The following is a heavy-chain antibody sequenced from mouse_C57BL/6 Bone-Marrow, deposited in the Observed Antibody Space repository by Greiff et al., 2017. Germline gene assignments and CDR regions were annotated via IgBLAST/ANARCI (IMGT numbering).Heavy chain of an antibody. Sequence: EVQRVESGGDLVKPGGSLKLSCAASGFTFSSYGMSWVRQTPDKSLEWVATISRGGSYTYSPDSVKGRFTISRDNAKNTLYIQMSSLKSEDTAMDCCASPLTGYDAIDYWGQGTSVTVSA. D-gene: IGHD3-1*01. CDR1: GFTFSSYG. V-gene: IGHV5-6*01. J-gene: IGHJ4*01. CDR2: ISRGGSYT. CDR3: ASPLTGYDAIDY.